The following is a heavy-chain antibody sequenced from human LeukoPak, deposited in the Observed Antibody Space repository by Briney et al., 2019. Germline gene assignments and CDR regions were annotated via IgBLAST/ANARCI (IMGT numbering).Heavy chain of an antibody. CDR3: AKRGVVKYIAGRFDY. CDR1: GFTFSSYA. J-gene: IGHJ4*02. Sequence: PGGSLRLSCAASGFTFSSYAMSWVRQAPGKGLERVSAISGSGDSTYYADSVKGRFTISRDNSKNTLYLQMNSLRAEDTAVYYCAKRGVVKYIAGRFDYWGQGTLVTVSS. D-gene: IGHD3-10*01. CDR2: ISGSGDST. V-gene: IGHV3-23*01.